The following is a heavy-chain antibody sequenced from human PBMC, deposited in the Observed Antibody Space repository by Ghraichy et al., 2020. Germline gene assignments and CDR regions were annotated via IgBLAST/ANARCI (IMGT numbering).Heavy chain of an antibody. Sequence: SETLSLTCTISFGSIRSSDYRWSWVRQPPRGGLEWIGHIHYAGNAAYNPSLKSRISISIDMPKNQFSLRLTSVTAADTAMYYCARLRMTTAVFDPWGRGVQVTVSS. J-gene: IGHJ5*01. V-gene: IGHV4-30-4*01. CDR1: FGSIRSSDYR. D-gene: IGHD1-1*01. CDR3: ARLRMTTAVFDP. CDR2: IHYAGNA.